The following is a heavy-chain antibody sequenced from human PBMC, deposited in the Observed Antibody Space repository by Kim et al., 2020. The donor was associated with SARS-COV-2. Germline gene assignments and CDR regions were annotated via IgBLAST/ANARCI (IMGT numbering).Heavy chain of an antibody. Sequence: SETLSLTCTVSGGSISSYYWSWIRQPPGKGLEWIGYIYYSGSTNYNPSLKSRVTISVDTSKNQFSLKLSSVTAADTAVYYCARKTMIVVAVDPDGWYFDLWGRGTLVTVSS. CDR1: GGSISSYY. CDR3: ARKTMIVVAVDPDGWYFDL. D-gene: IGHD3-22*01. CDR2: IYYSGST. V-gene: IGHV4-59*13. J-gene: IGHJ2*01.